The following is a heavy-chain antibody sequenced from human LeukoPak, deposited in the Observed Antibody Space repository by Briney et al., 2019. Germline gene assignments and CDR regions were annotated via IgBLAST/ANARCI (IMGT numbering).Heavy chain of an antibody. Sequence: GGSLRLSCAASGFTFSDYYMSWIRQAPGKGLEWVSYISSSGSTIYYADSVKGRFTISRDNAKNSLYLQMNSLRAEDTAVYYCAREYSSSSPHIDAFDIWGQGTMVTVSS. V-gene: IGHV3-11*01. D-gene: IGHD6-6*01. CDR3: AREYSSSSPHIDAFDI. CDR2: ISSSGSTI. CDR1: GFTFSDYY. J-gene: IGHJ3*02.